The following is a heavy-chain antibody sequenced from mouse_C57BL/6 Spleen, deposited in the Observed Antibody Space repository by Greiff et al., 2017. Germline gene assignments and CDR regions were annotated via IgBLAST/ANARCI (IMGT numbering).Heavy chain of an antibody. V-gene: IGHV5-17*01. CDR2: ISSGSSTI. J-gene: IGHJ1*03. Sequence: EVQLVESGGGLVKPGGSLKLSCAASGFTFSDYGMHWVRQAPEKGLEWVAYISSGSSTIYYADTVKGRFTISRDNAKNTLFLQMTSLRSEDTAMYYCARKIYYDYWYFDVWGTGTTVTVSS. D-gene: IGHD2-4*01. CDR1: GFTFSDYG. CDR3: ARKIYYDYWYFDV.